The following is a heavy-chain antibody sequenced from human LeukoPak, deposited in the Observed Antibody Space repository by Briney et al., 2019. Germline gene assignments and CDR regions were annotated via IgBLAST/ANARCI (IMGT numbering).Heavy chain of an antibody. D-gene: IGHD3-10*01. CDR1: GYTFTGYY. J-gene: IGHJ4*02. CDR2: INTNSGGT. V-gene: IGHV1-2*02. Sequence: DSVKVSCKASGYTFTGYYMHWVRQAPGQGLEWMGWINTNSGGTNHAQKFQGRVTMTRDTSISTAYMELSRLRSDDTAVYYCARDRPLDADDYYGFYYFDYWGQGTLVTVSS. CDR3: ARDRPLDADDYYGFYYFDY.